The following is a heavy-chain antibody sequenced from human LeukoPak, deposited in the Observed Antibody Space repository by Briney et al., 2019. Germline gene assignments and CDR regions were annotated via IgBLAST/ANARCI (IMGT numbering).Heavy chain of an antibody. J-gene: IGHJ5*02. Sequence: GGSLRLSCAASGFTFINYPIHWVRQAPGKGLEWMAVMSYNGNNKYYADSVKGRFTISRDNSKTTLYLQMDRLGPGDTAVYYCARGASGTFSWFDPWGQGTLVTVS. CDR1: GFTFINYP. D-gene: IGHD1-1*01. V-gene: IGHV3-30-3*01. CDR2: MSYNGNNK. CDR3: ARGASGTFSWFDP.